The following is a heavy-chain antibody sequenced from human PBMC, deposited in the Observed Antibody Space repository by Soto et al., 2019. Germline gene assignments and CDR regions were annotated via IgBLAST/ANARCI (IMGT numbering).Heavy chain of an antibody. V-gene: IGHV4-59*01. D-gene: IGHD3-22*01. J-gene: IGHJ4*02. CDR1: GGSISSYY. CDR2: IYYSGST. Sequence: SETLSLTCTVSGGSISSYYWSWIRQPPGKGLEWIGYIYYSGSTNYNPSLKSRVTISVDTSKNQFSLKLSSVTAADTAVYYCARDGGNNYDSSGYYPPFDYWGQGTLVTVSS. CDR3: ARDGGNNYDSSGYYPPFDY.